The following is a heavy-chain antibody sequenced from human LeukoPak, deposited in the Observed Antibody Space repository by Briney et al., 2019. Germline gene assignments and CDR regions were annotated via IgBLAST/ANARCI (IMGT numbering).Heavy chain of an antibody. J-gene: IGHJ4*02. CDR3: ARHLSVGASKAFDY. CDR2: ISSSGIT. V-gene: IGHV4-59*08. Sequence: SETLSLTCTVSTDFISSYYWSWIRQPPGKGLEWIAFISSSGITNYNPSLKSRVSISADTSKNQFSLKLSSVTAADTAVYYCARHLSVGASKAFDYWGQGTLVTVSS. CDR1: TDFISSYY. D-gene: IGHD1-26*01.